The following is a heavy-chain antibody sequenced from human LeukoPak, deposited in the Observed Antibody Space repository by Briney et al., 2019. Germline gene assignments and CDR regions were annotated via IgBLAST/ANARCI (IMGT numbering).Heavy chain of an antibody. D-gene: IGHD3-22*01. CDR3: ARDGVVITTGYWFDP. Sequence: GGSLRLSCAASGFTFSSYSMNWVRQAPGKGLEWVSSISSSSSYIYYADSVKGRFTISRDNAENSLYLQMNSLRAEDTAVYYCARDGVVITTGYWFDPWGQGTLVTVSS. CDR1: GFTFSSYS. V-gene: IGHV3-21*01. J-gene: IGHJ5*02. CDR2: ISSSSSYI.